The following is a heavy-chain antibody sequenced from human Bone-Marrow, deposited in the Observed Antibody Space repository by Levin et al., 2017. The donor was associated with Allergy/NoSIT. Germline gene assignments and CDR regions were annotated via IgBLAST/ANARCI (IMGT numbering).Heavy chain of an antibody. CDR2: IYYSGST. CDR1: GGSISSYY. Sequence: SETLSLTCTVSGGSISSYYWSWIRQPPGKGLEWIGYIYYSGSTNYNPSLKSRVTISADTSKSQFSLKLSSVTAADTAVYYCARERRAVAGTLLTVDNWFDPWGQGTLVTVSS. CDR3: ARERRAVAGTLLTVDNWFDP. D-gene: IGHD6-19*01. V-gene: IGHV4-59*01. J-gene: IGHJ5*02.